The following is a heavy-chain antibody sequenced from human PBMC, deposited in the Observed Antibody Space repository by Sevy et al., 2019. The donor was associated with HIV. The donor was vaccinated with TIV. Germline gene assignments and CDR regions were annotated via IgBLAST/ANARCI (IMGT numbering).Heavy chain of an antibody. Sequence: GGSLRLSCTASGFTSGDDCMSWVRQAPGKGLEWVAFLKSDVYGGTVDHAASVRGRFVISRDDSKTIAYLQMNDLKTEDTGVYYCTRWKAAQSIFDYWGQGALVTVSS. CDR1: GFTSGDDC. CDR3: TRWKAAQSIFDY. V-gene: IGHV3-49*04. J-gene: IGHJ4*02. D-gene: IGHD6-13*01. CDR2: LKSDVYGGTV.